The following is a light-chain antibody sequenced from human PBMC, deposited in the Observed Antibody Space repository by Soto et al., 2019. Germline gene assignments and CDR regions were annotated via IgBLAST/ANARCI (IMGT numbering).Light chain of an antibody. V-gene: IGKV3-20*01. CDR1: QNINSRY. J-gene: IGKJ1*01. Sequence: EIVLTQSPGTLSLSPGERATLSCRTSQNINSRYLAWYQQKPGQAPRLVIYGASNRAIGIPDRFSGSGSGTDFTLVISRLEPEDFAGYFCQHCGRSPPWTFGQGTKVEIK. CDR3: QHCGRSPPWT. CDR2: GAS.